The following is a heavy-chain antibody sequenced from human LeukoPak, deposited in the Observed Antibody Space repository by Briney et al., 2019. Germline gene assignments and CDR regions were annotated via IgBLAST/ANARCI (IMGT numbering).Heavy chain of an antibody. CDR3: ARVGYDSSGYSYFDY. CDR1: GFTVSSNY. J-gene: IGHJ4*02. Sequence: GGSLRLSCAASGFTVSSNYMSWVRQAPGKGLEWVSVIYSGGSTYYADSVKGRFTISRDNSKNTLYLQMNSLRVEDTAVYYCARVGYDSSGYSYFDYWGQGTLVTVSS. V-gene: IGHV3-53*01. CDR2: IYSGGST. D-gene: IGHD3-22*01.